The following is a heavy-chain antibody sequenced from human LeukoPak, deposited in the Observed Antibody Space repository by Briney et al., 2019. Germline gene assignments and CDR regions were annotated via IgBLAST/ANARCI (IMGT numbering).Heavy chain of an antibody. CDR3: ARGHISAISWFDP. CDR1: GGPISSGSYY. CDR2: IYTSGST. Sequence: SQTLSLTCTVSGGPISSGSYYWSWIRQPAGKGLEWIGRIYTSGSTNYNPSLKSRVTISVDTSKNQFSLKLSSVTAADTAVYYCARGHISAISWFDPWGQGTLVTVSS. J-gene: IGHJ5*02. V-gene: IGHV4-61*02. D-gene: IGHD2-21*01.